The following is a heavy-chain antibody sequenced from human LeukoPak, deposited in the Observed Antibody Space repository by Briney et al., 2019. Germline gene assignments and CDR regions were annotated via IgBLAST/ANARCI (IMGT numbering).Heavy chain of an antibody. V-gene: IGHV3-7*01. Sequence: GGSLRLSCSASGFSFSDSWMSWVRHVPGKGLEWLADMDPDGSKIVYVDSVKGRFTISRNNAKNSLFLQMDGLRAKDTAVYFCARDPLNGALDIWGQGTLVTVSS. CDR2: MDPDGSKI. J-gene: IGHJ3*02. CDR3: ARDPLNGALDI. CDR1: GFSFSDSW.